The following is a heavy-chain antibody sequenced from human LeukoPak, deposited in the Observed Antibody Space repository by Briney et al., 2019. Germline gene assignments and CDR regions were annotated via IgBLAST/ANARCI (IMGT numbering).Heavy chain of an antibody. Sequence: GGSLRLSCAASGFTFSSYSMNWVRQAPGKCLEWVSFISSSSSISYYAHSVKGRFTISRDNAKNSLYLQMNSLRAEDTAVYYCARDRGGSYSAIDYWFQGTMVTVSS. CDR1: GFTFSSYS. D-gene: IGHD1-26*01. CDR2: ISSSSSIS. J-gene: IGHJ4*02. V-gene: IGHV3-48*04. CDR3: ARDRGGSYSAIDY.